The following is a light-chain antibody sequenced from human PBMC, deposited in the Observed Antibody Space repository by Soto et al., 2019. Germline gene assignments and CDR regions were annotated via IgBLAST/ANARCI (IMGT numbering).Light chain of an antibody. J-gene: IGKJ1*01. V-gene: IGKV3-20*01. CDR3: QQYGSSPWT. CDR2: GAY. Sequence: EIVSMQSPGTLSLSPGERATLSCRASQSVSSSYLAWYQQKPGQAHRLLIYGAYSRATGIQDRFSGSGSGTDFTLTISRLEPEDFAVYYCQQYGSSPWTFGQGTKVEIK. CDR1: QSVSSSY.